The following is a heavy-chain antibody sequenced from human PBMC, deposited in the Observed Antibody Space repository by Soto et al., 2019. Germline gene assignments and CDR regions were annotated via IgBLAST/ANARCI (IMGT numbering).Heavy chain of an antibody. J-gene: IGHJ4*02. CDR3: AKDMKWGGMTTIHYFDS. Sequence: EVQLVESGGGLVQPGRSLRLSCAASGFTVDDYAMHWVRQAPGKGLEWVSGISWNSENIDYADSVKGRFTISRDNAKSSLFLQMNSLRPDDTALYYCAKDMKWGGMTTIHYFDSWGQGTLVTVSS. D-gene: IGHD4-17*01. CDR1: GFTVDDYA. CDR2: ISWNSENI. V-gene: IGHV3-9*01.